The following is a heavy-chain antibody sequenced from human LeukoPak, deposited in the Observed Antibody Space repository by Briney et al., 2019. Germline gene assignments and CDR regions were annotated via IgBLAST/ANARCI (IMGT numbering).Heavy chain of an antibody. V-gene: IGHV1-18*01. Sequence: VASVKVSCKASGYTFTSYGISWVRQAPGQGLEWMGWISAYNGNTNYAQKLQGRVTMTTDTSTSTAYMELRSLRSDDTAVYYCARDFAATAYCTNGVCYAVHFDYWGQGTLVTVSS. CDR2: ISAYNGNT. CDR3: ARDFAATAYCTNGVCYAVHFDY. J-gene: IGHJ4*02. CDR1: GYTFTSYG. D-gene: IGHD2-8*01.